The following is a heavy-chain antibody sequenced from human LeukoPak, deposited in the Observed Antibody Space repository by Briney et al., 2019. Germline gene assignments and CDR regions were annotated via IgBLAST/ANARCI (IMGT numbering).Heavy chain of an antibody. Sequence: PGGSLRLSCAASGFTFSSYWMSWVRQAPGTGLEWVANIKQDGSEKYYVDSVKGRFTISRDNAKNSLYLQMNSLRAEDTAVYYCARQVGYYYFYMDVWGKGTTATVSS. J-gene: IGHJ6*03. CDR3: ARQVGYYYFYMDV. CDR2: IKQDGSEK. CDR1: GFTFSSYW. V-gene: IGHV3-7*01.